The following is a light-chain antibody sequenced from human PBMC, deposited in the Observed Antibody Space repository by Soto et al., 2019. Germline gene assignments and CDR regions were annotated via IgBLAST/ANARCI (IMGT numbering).Light chain of an antibody. CDR3: QQYYSTPLLT. CDR2: WAS. V-gene: IGKV4-1*01. CDR1: QSLLYSSKNKNY. Sequence: DIVMTQSPDSLAVSLGERATINCKSSQSLLYSSKNKNYLAWYQQKPGQPPKLLIYWASTRESGVPDRFSGSGSGTDFTLIISSLQAEDVAVYYCQQYYSTPLLTFGGGTKVEIK. J-gene: IGKJ4*01.